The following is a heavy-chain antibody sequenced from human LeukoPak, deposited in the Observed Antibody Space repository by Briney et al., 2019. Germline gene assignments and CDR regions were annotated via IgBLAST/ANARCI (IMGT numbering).Heavy chain of an antibody. D-gene: IGHD6-19*01. V-gene: IGHV4-4*07. CDR1: GGSISSYY. CDR2: IYTSGST. Sequence: SETLPLTCIVSGGSISSYYWSWIRQPAGKGLEWIGRIYTSGSTNYNPSLKSRVTMSVDTSKNQFSLKLSSVTAADTAVYYCARESVAGHIDYWGQGTLVTVSS. J-gene: IGHJ4*02. CDR3: ARESVAGHIDY.